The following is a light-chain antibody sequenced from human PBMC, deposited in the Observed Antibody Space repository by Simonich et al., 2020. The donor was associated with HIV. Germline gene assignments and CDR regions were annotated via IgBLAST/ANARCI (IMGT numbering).Light chain of an antibody. CDR3: QQHNNWPLT. Sequence: EIVMTQSPATLSVSPGERATLSCRASQSVSSNLAWYQQRPGQAPSLLIYAASTRANGIPARFSGSGSGTEFTLTISSMQSEDFAVYYCQQHNNWPLTFGGGTKVESK. V-gene: IGKV3-15*01. CDR2: AAS. CDR1: QSVSSN. J-gene: IGKJ4*01.